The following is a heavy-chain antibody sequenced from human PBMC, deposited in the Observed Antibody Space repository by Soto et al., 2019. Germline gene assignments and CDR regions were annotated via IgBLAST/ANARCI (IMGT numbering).Heavy chain of an antibody. Sequence: PSETLSLTCTVSGGSISSYYWGWIRQPPGKGLEWIGYIYYSGSTNYNPSLKSRVTISVDTSKNQFSLKLSSVTAADTAVYYCARYYTRHINYYMDVWGKGTTVTVSS. CDR1: GGSISSYY. J-gene: IGHJ6*03. CDR2: IYYSGST. CDR3: ARYYTRHINYYMDV. D-gene: IGHD1-26*01. V-gene: IGHV4-59*08.